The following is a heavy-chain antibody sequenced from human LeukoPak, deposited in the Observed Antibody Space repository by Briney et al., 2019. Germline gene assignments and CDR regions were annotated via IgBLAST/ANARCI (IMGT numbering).Heavy chain of an antibody. CDR2: ISYSGST. CDR3: ARDSYSSTWSPSYYFDY. D-gene: IGHD2-2*01. Sequence: SQTLSLTCTVSGGSISSGSYYWSWIRQPAGKGLEWIGYISYSGSTYYNPSLKSRVTISVDTSRNQLSLQLSSVTAADTAVYYCARDSYSSTWSPSYYFDYWGQGTLVTVSS. J-gene: IGHJ4*02. V-gene: IGHV4-61*09. CDR1: GGSISSGSYY.